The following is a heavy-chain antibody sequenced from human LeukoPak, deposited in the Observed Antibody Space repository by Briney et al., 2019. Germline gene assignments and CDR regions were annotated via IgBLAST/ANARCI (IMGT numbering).Heavy chain of an antibody. D-gene: IGHD3/OR15-3a*01. J-gene: IGHJ4*02. CDR1: GFIFSNAW. Sequence: GVPLRLSCAASGFIFSNAWMSWVRQAPGKGLEWVGRIKSKANGGTRDFAASVKGRVIISRDDSRNMMYLQMSSLKSEDTAVYYCSAGLGSSDFDYWGQGILVT. CDR2: IKSKANGGTR. CDR3: SAGLGSSDFDY. V-gene: IGHV3-15*01.